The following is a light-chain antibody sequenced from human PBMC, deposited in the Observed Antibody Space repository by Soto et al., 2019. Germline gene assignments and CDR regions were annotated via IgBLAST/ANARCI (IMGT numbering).Light chain of an antibody. CDR1: QGIGND. V-gene: IGKV1-6*01. Sequence: AIPMTQSPSSLSSSVGGRVTITCRASQGIGNDLGWYQQKPGKAPNPLIYDASSLQSGVPSRFSGSGSGTDFTLTISSLQPEDFATYYCLQDYNFPLTFGQGTRLEIK. CDR2: DAS. CDR3: LQDYNFPLT. J-gene: IGKJ5*01.